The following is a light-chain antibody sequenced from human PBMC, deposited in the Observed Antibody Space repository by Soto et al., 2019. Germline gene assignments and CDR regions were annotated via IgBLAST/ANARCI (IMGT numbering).Light chain of an antibody. CDR1: QSINSY. CDR3: QQHSSYPQA. J-gene: IGKJ1*01. Sequence: DIQLTQSPSFLSASVGERVTITCRASQSINSYLAWYQQKPGKAPKLLIYAASTLKSGVPSRFSGSGSGTEFTLTISSLQPEDFATYYCQQHSSYPQAFGQGTKVDIK. V-gene: IGKV1-5*03. CDR2: AAS.